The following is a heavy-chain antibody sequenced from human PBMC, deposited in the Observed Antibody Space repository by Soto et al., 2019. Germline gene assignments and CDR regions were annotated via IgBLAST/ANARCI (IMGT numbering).Heavy chain of an antibody. V-gene: IGHV1-3*01. CDR1: GYTFSSYD. CDR3: ARTCTHMSGGGCYAGYDLFVP. Sequence: ASVKVSCKVFGYTFSSYDIHWVRQAPGQRLEWMGRIDPGNGNTKYSQNLRNRLTITRDSSASTVYMEVTSLRSEDTAIYYCARTCTHMSGGGCYAGYDLFVPWG. J-gene: IGHJ5*02. CDR2: IDPGNGNT. D-gene: IGHD2-21*01.